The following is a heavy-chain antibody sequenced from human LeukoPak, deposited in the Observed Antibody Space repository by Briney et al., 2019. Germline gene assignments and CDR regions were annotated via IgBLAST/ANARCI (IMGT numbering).Heavy chain of an antibody. Sequence: KPGESLKISCKGSGYSFTSYWIGWVRQMPGKGLEWMGIIYPGDSDTRYSPSFQGQVTISADKSISTAYLQWSSLKASDTATYYCARPHYDILTGYVYFDYWGQGTLVTVSS. CDR2: IYPGDSDT. D-gene: IGHD3-9*01. V-gene: IGHV5-51*03. CDR3: ARPHYDILTGYVYFDY. J-gene: IGHJ4*02. CDR1: GYSFTSYW.